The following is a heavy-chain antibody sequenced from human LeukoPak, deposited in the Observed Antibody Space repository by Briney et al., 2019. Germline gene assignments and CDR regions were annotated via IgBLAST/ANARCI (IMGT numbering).Heavy chain of an antibody. CDR2: IKQDGSEK. CDR1: GFTFSTYW. CDR3: AREGAPDIGVDY. J-gene: IGHJ4*02. V-gene: IGHV3-7*03. D-gene: IGHD2-15*01. Sequence: GGSLRLSCAASGFTFSTYWMSWIRQAPGKGLEWVANIKQDGSEKYYVDSMKGRFTVSRDNAKNSLYLQMNSLRVEDTAVYYCAREGAPDIGVDYWGQGTLVTVSS.